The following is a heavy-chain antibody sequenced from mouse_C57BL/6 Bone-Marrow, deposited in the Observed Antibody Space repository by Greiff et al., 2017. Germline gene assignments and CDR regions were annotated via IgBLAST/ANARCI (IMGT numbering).Heavy chain of an antibody. J-gene: IGHJ4*01. V-gene: IGHV1-64*01. D-gene: IGHD2-4*01. CDR3: ASSYEYDDYTMDY. CDR2: MHPNGGSP. CDR1: GYTFTNYW. Sequence: QVQLQQPGAELVKPGASVKLSCKASGYTFTNYWMHWVKQRPGQGLEWIGMMHPNGGSPDYNEKFKSEATLSVDKSSRTAYMELSSLTSEDSAVYYCASSYEYDDYTMDYWGQGTSVTVSS.